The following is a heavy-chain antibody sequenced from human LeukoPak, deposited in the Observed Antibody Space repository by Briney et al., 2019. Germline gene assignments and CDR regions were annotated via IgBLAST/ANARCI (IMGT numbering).Heavy chain of an antibody. CDR2: INSSRRAI. CDR3: AREGCYYDCGSGGERCYNYYMAV. V-gene: IGHV3-48*01. J-gene: IGHJ6*03. CDR1: GFSFSSFG. Sequence: PGGSLRLSCAASGFSFSSFGFNWVRQAPGKGLEWISYINSSRRAIYYADSVRGRFTVSRESAKNSLFLDMSSLRAEDTAVYYCAREGCYYDCGSGGERCYNYYMAVWGKGTTVTVSS. D-gene: IGHD3-3*01.